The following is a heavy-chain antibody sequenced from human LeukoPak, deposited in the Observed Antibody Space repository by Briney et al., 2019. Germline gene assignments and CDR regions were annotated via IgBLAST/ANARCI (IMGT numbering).Heavy chain of an antibody. CDR1: GYTFTSYG. CDR2: ISAYNGST. Sequence: GASVKVSCKASGYTFTSYGISWVRQAPGQGLEWMGWISAYNGSTNYAQKLQGRVTMTTDTSTSTAYMELRSLRSDDTAVYYCARASSIAAAGTPPDYWGQGTLVTVSS. J-gene: IGHJ4*02. CDR3: ARASSIAAAGTPPDY. D-gene: IGHD6-13*01. V-gene: IGHV1-18*01.